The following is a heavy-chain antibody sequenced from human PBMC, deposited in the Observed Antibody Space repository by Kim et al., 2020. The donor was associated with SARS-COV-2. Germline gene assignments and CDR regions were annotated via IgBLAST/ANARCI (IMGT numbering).Heavy chain of an antibody. J-gene: IGHJ6*02. CDR1: GFTFSSYG. Sequence: GGSLRLSCAASGFTFSSYGMHWVRQAPGKGLEWVAVISYDGSNKYYADSVKGRFTISRDNSKNTLYLQMNSLRAEDTAVYYCAKDQPTDSYYYYYYGMDVWGQGTTVTVSS. CDR3: AKDQPTDSYYYYYYGMDV. CDR2: ISYDGSNK. D-gene: IGHD6-6*01. V-gene: IGHV3-30*18.